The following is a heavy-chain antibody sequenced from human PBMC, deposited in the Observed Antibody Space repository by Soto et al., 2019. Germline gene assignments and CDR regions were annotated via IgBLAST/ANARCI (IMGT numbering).Heavy chain of an antibody. CDR3: ARHSGRFGIAGAGVDS. D-gene: IGHD6-19*01. CDR2: VYYSGTT. Sequence: QLKLQESGPGLVRPSETLSLTCTVSGGSIRDSNYYWGWLRQSPGKGLVWIGSVYYSGTTYYKPSLQSRVTCSVDTAKNQFSLSRGSVSATATAVYFCARHSGRFGIAGAGVDSCGQGTRVTVSS. V-gene: IGHV4-39*01. J-gene: IGHJ5*01. CDR1: GGSIRDSNYY.